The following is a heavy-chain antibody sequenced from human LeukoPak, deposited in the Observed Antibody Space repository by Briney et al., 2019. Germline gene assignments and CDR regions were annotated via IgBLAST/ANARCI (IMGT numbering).Heavy chain of an antibody. D-gene: IGHD4-11*01. CDR2: IYYSGST. CDR1: GGSISSYY. J-gene: IGHJ4*02. Sequence: SETLSLTCTVSGGSISSYYWSWIRQPPGKGLEWIGYIYYSGSTNYNPSLKSRVTISVDTSKNQFSLKLSSVTAVDTAVYYCARGWGTVTCDYWGQGTLVTVSS. V-gene: IGHV4-59*01. CDR3: ARGWGTVTCDY.